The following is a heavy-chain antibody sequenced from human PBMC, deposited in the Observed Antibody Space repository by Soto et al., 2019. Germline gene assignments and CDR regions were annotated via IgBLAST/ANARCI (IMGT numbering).Heavy chain of an antibody. J-gene: IGHJ6*02. CDR2: INPNSGGT. D-gene: IGHD1-26*01. Sequence: ASVKVSCKASGYTFTGYYMHWVRQAPGQGLEWMGWINPNSGGTNYAQKFQGWVTMTRDTSISTAYMELSRLRSDDTAVYYCARDGRDYYYYGMDVWGQGTTVTVSS. CDR1: GYTFTGYY. CDR3: ARDGRDYYYYGMDV. V-gene: IGHV1-2*04.